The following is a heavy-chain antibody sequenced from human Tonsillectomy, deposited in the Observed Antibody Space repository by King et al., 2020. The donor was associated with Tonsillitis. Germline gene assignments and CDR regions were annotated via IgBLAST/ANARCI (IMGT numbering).Heavy chain of an antibody. CDR2: ISSDGRTT. CDR1: GFIFSDYG. D-gene: IGHD3-10*02. V-gene: IGHV3-23*04. CDR3: TRDVPTPFDY. J-gene: IGHJ4*02. Sequence: VQLVESGGDYVQPGESLRLSCTVSGFIFSDYGMSWVRQAPGKGPEWVSTISSDGRTTHYADFVKGQFTISRDNSKNTLYLRMTSLSGEDTAKYYCTRDVPTPFDYWGPGTLVTVSS.